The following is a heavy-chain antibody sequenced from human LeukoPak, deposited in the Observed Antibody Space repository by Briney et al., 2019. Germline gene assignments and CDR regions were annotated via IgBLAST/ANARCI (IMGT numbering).Heavy chain of an antibody. CDR2: ISYDGSNK. V-gene: IGHV3-30*04. D-gene: IGHD6-19*01. CDR3: ARVTIAVAGTGGFDY. J-gene: IGHJ4*02. CDR1: GFTFSSYA. Sequence: QSGGSLRLSCAASGFTFSSYAMHWVRQAPGKGLEWVAVISYDGSNKYYADSVKGRFTISRDNSKNTLYLQMNSLRAEDTAVYYCARVTIAVAGTGGFDYWGQGTLVTVSS.